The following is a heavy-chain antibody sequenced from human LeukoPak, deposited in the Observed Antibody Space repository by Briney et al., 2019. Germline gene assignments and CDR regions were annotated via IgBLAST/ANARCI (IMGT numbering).Heavy chain of an antibody. J-gene: IGHJ4*02. V-gene: IGHV3-21*04. D-gene: IGHD6-6*01. CDR3: ARPGGSSSSPDFDY. CDR2: ISSSSYI. Sequence: PGGSLRLSCAASGFTFSSYSMNWVRQAPGKGLEWVSSISSSSYIYYADSVKGRFTISRDNAKNSLYLQMNSLRAEDTAVYYCARPGGSSSSPDFDYWGQGTLVTVSS. CDR1: GFTFSSYS.